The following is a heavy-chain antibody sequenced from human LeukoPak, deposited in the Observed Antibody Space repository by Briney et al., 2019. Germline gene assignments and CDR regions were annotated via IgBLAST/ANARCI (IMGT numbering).Heavy chain of an antibody. Sequence: PSETLSLTCTVSGGSISSYYWSWIRQPPGKGLEWIGYIYYSGSTNYNPSLKCRVTISVDTSMNQFSLKLSSVTAADTAVYYCARGGYKNWFDPWGQGTLVTVSS. J-gene: IGHJ5*02. CDR3: ARGGYKNWFDP. V-gene: IGHV4-59*01. CDR2: IYYSGST. D-gene: IGHD1-14*01. CDR1: GGSISSYY.